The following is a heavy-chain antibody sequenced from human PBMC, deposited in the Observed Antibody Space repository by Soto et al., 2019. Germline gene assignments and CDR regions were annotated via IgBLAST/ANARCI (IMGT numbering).Heavy chain of an antibody. V-gene: IGHV1-69*12. CDR3: ASESRYCSGGSCYFLPGIDY. CDR2: IIPIFGTA. J-gene: IGHJ4*02. D-gene: IGHD2-15*01. CDR1: GGTFSSYA. Sequence: QVQLVQSGAEVKKPGSSVKVSCKASGGTFSSYAISWVRQAPGQGLEWMGGIIPIFGTANYAQKFQGRVTITADESTSTAYMELSSLRSADTAVYYCASESRYCSGGSCYFLPGIDYWGQGTLVTVSS.